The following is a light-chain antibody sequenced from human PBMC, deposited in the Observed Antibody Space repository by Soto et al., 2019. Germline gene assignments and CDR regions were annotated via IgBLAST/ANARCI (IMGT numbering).Light chain of an antibody. CDR1: QGINSW. CDR3: QHAYTFPYT. Sequence: DIQMTQSPSSMSASVGDRVTITCRASQGINSWLAWYQQRPGKAPELLIYAASTLQSGVPSRFSGSGSGTDFTLTISSLRPEDVANYYCQHAYTFPYTFGQGTKLEI. CDR2: AAS. V-gene: IGKV1-12*01. J-gene: IGKJ2*01.